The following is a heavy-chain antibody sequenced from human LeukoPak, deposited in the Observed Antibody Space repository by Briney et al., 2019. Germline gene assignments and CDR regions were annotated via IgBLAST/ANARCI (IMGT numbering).Heavy chain of an antibody. CDR1: GFTFSSYS. CDR3: ARDKYGGLPRQNDY. CDR2: ISSSSSYI. J-gene: IGHJ4*02. D-gene: IGHD4-17*01. V-gene: IGHV3-21*01. Sequence: PGGSLRLSCAASGFTFSSYSMNWVRQAPGKGLDWVSSISSSSSYIYYADSVKGRFTISRDNAKNSLYLQMNSLRAEDTAVYYCARDKYGGLPRQNDYWGQGTLVTVSS.